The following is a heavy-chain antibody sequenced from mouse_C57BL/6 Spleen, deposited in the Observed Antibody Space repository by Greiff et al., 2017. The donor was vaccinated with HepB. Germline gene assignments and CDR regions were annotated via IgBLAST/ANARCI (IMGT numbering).Heavy chain of an antibody. CDR1: GYTFTDYY. Sequence: VQLQESGAELVRPGASVKLSCKASGYTFTDYYINWVKQRPGQGLEWIARIYPGSGNTYYNEKFKGKATLTAEKSSSTAYMQLSSLTSEDSAVYFCAREGTTAPYYFDYWGQGTTLTVSS. J-gene: IGHJ2*01. CDR3: AREGTTAPYYFDY. CDR2: IYPGSGNT. D-gene: IGHD1-2*01. V-gene: IGHV1-76*01.